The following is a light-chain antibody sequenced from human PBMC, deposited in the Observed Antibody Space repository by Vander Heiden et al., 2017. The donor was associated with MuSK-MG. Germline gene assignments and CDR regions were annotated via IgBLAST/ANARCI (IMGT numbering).Light chain of an antibody. V-gene: IGLV3-1*01. J-gene: IGLJ2*01. Sequence: SYELTQPPSVSVSPGQTASITCSGDNLGIRSVYWYKQKPGQSPLLVIFQDTRRPSGIPERFSGSNSGNTATLTISGTQTMDEADFYCQAWVNSSVVFGGGTKLTVL. CDR2: QDT. CDR1: NLGIRS. CDR3: QAWVNSSVV.